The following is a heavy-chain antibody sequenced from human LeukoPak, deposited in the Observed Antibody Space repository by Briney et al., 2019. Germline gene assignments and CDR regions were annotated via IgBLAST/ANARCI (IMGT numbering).Heavy chain of an antibody. CDR2: IKQDGSEK. V-gene: IGHV3-7*05. CDR1: GFTFSSNW. CDR3: ARSSGWWSLDY. D-gene: IGHD6-19*01. J-gene: IGHJ4*02. Sequence: PGGSLRLSCGASGFTFSSNWMTWVRQAPGKGLEWVANIKQDGSEKNYVDSVKGRFTISRDNSKNTLFLQMNSLRAEDTAVYYCARSSGWWSLDYWGQGTLVTVSS.